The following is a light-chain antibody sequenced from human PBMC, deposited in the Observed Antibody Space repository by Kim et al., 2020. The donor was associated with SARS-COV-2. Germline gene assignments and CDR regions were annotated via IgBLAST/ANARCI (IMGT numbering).Light chain of an antibody. V-gene: IGLV1-44*01. CDR1: SSNIGSNY. J-gene: IGLJ2*01. CDR3: AAWDDSLNGVV. CDR2: SNN. Sequence: QSVLAQPPSVSGTPGQRVTISCSGSSSNIGSNYVYWYQQLPGTAPKLLIYSNNQRPSGVPDRFSGSKSGTSASLAISGLQSEDEADYYCAAWDDSLNGVVFGGGTQLTVL.